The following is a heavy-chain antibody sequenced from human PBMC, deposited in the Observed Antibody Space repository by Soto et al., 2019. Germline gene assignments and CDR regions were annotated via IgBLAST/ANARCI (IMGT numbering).Heavy chain of an antibody. CDR2: ISGNSDTS. Sequence: EVQLLESGGRLVQPGGSLRLSCEGTGFPFSAYGMSWVRQAPGKGLEWVSSISGNSDTSYYADSVKGRFTISRDNSENTLYLHMNILSADDTAVYYCAQDQRPRHPHDEGYESWGQGTLVTVSS. CDR3: AQDQRPRHPHDEGYES. CDR1: GFPFSAYG. D-gene: IGHD2-15*01. V-gene: IGHV3-23*01. J-gene: IGHJ5*02.